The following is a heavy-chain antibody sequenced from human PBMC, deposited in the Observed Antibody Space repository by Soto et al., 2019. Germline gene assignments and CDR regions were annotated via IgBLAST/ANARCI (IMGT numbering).Heavy chain of an antibody. CDR3: ARDRCTTDRCYTHHFDV. Sequence: QVQVVQSGGEVTKPGASVKVSCKSSGYTFTSYGVSWVRQAPGQGLEWLGWISVYTGKTKHAQKNQDRVTLTTGASTSTAYMELRSMRSDDTAVYYCARDRCTTDRCYTHHFDVWGQGTTVTVSS. D-gene: IGHD2-8*01. J-gene: IGHJ6*02. CDR2: ISVYTGKT. V-gene: IGHV1-18*04. CDR1: GYTFTSYG.